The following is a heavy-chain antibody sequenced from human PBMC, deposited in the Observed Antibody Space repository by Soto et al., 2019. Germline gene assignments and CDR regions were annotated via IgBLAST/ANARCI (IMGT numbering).Heavy chain of an antibody. CDR3: ARGRVVVPAAVMFNCLDP. CDR1: GGSINSGGFS. J-gene: IGHJ5*02. CDR2: IFHGGST. V-gene: IGHV4-30-2*01. Sequence: SETLSLTCAVSGGSINSGGFSWNWIRQPPGKGLEWIGYIFHGGSTYYNPSLRSRVTISVDRSRTQFSLKMSSVTAADTAVYYCARGRVVVPAAVMFNCLDPWGQGALVTVSS. D-gene: IGHD2-2*01.